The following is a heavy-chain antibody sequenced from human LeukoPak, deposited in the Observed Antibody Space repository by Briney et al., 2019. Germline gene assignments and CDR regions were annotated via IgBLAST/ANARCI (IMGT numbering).Heavy chain of an antibody. Sequence: ASVKVSCKASGYTFTSYGISWVRQAPGQGLEWMGWISAYNGNTNYAQKLQGRVTMTTDTSTSTAYMELRSLRSDDTAVYYCARNALTSYSSGYGMDVWGQGTTVTVSS. CDR2: ISAYNGNT. J-gene: IGHJ6*02. D-gene: IGHD6-19*01. CDR1: GYTFTSYG. CDR3: ARNALTSYSSGYGMDV. V-gene: IGHV1-18*01.